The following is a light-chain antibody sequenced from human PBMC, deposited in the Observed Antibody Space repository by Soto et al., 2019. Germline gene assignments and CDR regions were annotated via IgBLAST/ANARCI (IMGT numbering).Light chain of an antibody. CDR2: EVS. CDR3: SSYTSSSTLAYV. J-gene: IGLJ1*01. V-gene: IGLV2-14*01. Sequence: QSALTQPASVSASPGQSITISCTGTSSDVGAYNYVSWYQQHPGKAPKLMIYEVSNRPSGVSDRFSGSKSGSTASLTISGLQAGDEADYYCSSYTSSSTLAYVFGTGTKVTVL. CDR1: SSDVGAYNY.